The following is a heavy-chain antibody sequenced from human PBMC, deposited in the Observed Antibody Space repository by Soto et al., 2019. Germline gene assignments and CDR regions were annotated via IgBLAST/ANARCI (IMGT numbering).Heavy chain of an antibody. Sequence: VQLVESGGGVVQPGRSLRLSCAASGFTFSDYAMHWVRQAPGKGLEWVAVVSHDGRNTHYADSVKGRFTISRDSSQNTVSLEMTSMRAADTAVSYCAKGRRQWLVTSDFNYWGQGALVTVSS. CDR3: AKGRRQWLVTSDFNY. CDR1: GFTFSDYA. CDR2: VSHDGRNT. D-gene: IGHD6-19*01. V-gene: IGHV3-30*18. J-gene: IGHJ4*02.